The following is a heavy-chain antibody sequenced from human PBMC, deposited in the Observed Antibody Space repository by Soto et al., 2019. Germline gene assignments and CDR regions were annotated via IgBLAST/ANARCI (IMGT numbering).Heavy chain of an antibody. CDR3: ARDRLMTTVTKNWFDP. J-gene: IGHJ5*02. D-gene: IGHD4-4*01. CDR2: ISSSSSYI. V-gene: IGHV3-21*01. CDR1: GFTFSSYS. Sequence: GGSLRLSCAASGFTFSSYSMNWVRQAPGKGLEWVSSISSSSSYIYYADSVKGRFTISRDNAKNSLYLQMNSLRAEDTAVYYCARDRLMTTVTKNWFDPWGQGTLVTVSS.